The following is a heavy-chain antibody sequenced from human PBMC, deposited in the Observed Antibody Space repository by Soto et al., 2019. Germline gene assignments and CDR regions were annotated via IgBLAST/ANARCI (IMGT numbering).Heavy chain of an antibody. J-gene: IGHJ5*02. D-gene: IGHD3-22*01. V-gene: IGHV3-64D*06. CDR2: ISSSGGST. CDR3: VKSTYYYDSSGLNWFDP. Sequence: GGSLXLSCSASGFTFSSYAMHWVRQAPGKGLDYVSAISSSGGSTYYADSVKGRSTISRDNSKNTLYLQMSSLRAEDTAVYYCVKSTYYYDSSGLNWFDPWGQGTLVTVSS. CDR1: GFTFSSYA.